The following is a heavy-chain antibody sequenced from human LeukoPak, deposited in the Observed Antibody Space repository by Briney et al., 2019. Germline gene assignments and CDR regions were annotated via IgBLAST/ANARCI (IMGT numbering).Heavy chain of an antibody. CDR1: AGSITGYH. J-gene: IGHJ3*02. CDR2: IYSSETT. CDR3: ARRNDFDI. Sequence: SETLSLTCTVSAGSITGYHWSWIRQPPGKGLEWIGYIYSSETTEYKPSLKSRVTISADTSKNQFSLKLTSVTAADTAIYYWARRNDFDIWGQGTMVTVCS. V-gene: IGHV4-4*08.